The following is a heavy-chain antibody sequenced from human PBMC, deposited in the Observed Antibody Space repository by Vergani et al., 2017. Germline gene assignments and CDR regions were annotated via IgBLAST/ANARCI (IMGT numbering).Heavy chain of an antibody. V-gene: IGHV3-66*02. CDR1: GFTVSSNY. Sequence: EVQLVESGGGLVQPGGSLRLSCAASGFTVSSNYMSWVRQAPGKGLEWVSVIYSGGSTYYADSVKCRFTISRDNSKNTVYLQMNSLRAEDTAVYYCASVRATSMSYFDYWGQGTLVTVSS. J-gene: IGHJ4*02. CDR3: ASVRATSMSYFDY. CDR2: IYSGGST. D-gene: IGHD1-26*01.